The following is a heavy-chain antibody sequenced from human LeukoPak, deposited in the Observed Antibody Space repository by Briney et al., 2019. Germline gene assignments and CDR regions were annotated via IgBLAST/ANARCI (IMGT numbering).Heavy chain of an antibody. CDR3: AKKGYYDGSGYYMYYFDH. CDR2: ISRGGSTT. CDR1: GFTFSDSY. V-gene: IGHV3-11*01. J-gene: IGHJ4*02. Sequence: GGSLRLSCAASGFTFSDSYMSWIRQAPGKGLEWVSYISRGGSTTSYADSVKGRFTISRDNSKNTLYLQMNSLRAEDTAAYYCAKKGYYDGSGYYMYYFDHWGQGTLVTVSS. D-gene: IGHD3-22*01.